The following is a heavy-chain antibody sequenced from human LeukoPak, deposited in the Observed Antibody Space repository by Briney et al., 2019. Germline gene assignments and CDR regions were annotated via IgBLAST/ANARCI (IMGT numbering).Heavy chain of an antibody. V-gene: IGHV3-23*01. CDR1: GFTFSSYA. CDR3: AKGRDYDFWSGYYY. Sequence: PGGSLRLSCAASGFTFSSYAMGWVRQAPGKGLEWVSAISGSGGSTYYADSVKGRFTISRDSSKNTLYLQMNSLRAEDTAVYYCAKGRDYDFWSGYYYWGQGTLVTVSS. J-gene: IGHJ4*02. D-gene: IGHD3-3*01. CDR2: ISGSGGST.